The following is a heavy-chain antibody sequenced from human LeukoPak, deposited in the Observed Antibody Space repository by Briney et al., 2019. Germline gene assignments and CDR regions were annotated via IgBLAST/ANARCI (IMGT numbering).Heavy chain of an antibody. J-gene: IGHJ4*02. Sequence: PSETLSLTCTVSGGSISSYYWSWIRQPPGKGLEWIGYIYYSGSANYNPSLKSRVTLSVDTSKNQSSLKLSSVTAADTTGYYFAGSYDFWSGYYDYWGQGTLVTVSS. D-gene: IGHD3-3*01. V-gene: IGHV4-59*01. CDR1: GGSISSYY. CDR3: AGSYDFWSGYYDY. CDR2: IYYSGSA.